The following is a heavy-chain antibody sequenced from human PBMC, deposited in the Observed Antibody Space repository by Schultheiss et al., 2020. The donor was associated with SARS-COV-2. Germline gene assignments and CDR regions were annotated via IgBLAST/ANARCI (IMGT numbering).Heavy chain of an antibody. V-gene: IGHV1-18*01. Sequence: ASVKVSCKASGYTFTSYGISWVRQAPGQGLEWMGWISAYNGNTNYAQKLQGRVTMTTDTSTSTAYMELRSLRSDDTAVYYCARTVRGVIRTHYYYYGMDVWGQGTTVTVSS. CDR3: ARTVRGVIRTHYYYYGMDV. CDR2: ISAYNGNT. J-gene: IGHJ6*02. CDR1: GYTFTSYG. D-gene: IGHD3-10*01.